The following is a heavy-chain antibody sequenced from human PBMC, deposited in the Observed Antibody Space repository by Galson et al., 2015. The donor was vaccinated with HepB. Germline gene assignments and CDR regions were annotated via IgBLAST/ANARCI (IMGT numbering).Heavy chain of an antibody. V-gene: IGHV3-33*01. CDR3: ARDFGIAAADYYFDY. J-gene: IGHJ4*02. CDR1: GFSFSNYG. Sequence: SLRLSCAASGFSFSNYGMHWVRQAPGKGLEWVAVAWYDGSNEHYADSVKGRFTISRDNSKNTLYLQMNSLRAEDTAVYYCARDFGIAAADYYFDYWGQGTLVTVSS. D-gene: IGHD6-13*01. CDR2: AWYDGSNE.